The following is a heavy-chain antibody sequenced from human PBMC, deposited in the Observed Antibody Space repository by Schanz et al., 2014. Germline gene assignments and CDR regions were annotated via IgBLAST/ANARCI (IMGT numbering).Heavy chain of an antibody. V-gene: IGHV3-23*01. D-gene: IGHD6-13*01. CDR2: ISGSGGST. Sequence: LQLQESGPGLVKPSETLSLTCTVSGGSISSSSYFWGWIRQPPGKGLEWVSAISGSGGSTYYADSVKGRFTISRDNSKNTLYLQMNSLRAEDTAVYYCAKSQGSSFDSWGQGTLXTVSS. CDR1: GGSISSSSYF. CDR3: AKSQGSSFDS. J-gene: IGHJ4*02.